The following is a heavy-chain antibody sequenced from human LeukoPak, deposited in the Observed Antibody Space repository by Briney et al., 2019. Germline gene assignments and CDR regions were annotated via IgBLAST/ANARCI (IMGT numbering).Heavy chain of an antibody. J-gene: IGHJ3*02. V-gene: IGHV1-2*02. CDR1: GYTFTGYY. CDR2: INPNSGGT. CDR3: ARDLGYYYDSSGYGVAFDI. D-gene: IGHD3-22*01. Sequence: GASVKVSCKASGYTFTGYYMHWVRQAPGQGLEWMGWINPNSGGTNYAQKFQGRVTMTRDTSISTAYMELSRLRSDDTAVYYCARDLGYYYDSSGYGVAFDIWGQGTMVTVSS.